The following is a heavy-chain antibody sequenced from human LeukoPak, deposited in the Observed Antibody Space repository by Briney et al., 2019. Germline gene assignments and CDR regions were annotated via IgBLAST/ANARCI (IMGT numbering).Heavy chain of an antibody. Sequence: GGSLRLSCAASGFTFSSYAMSWVRQAPGKGLEWVSAISGSGGSTYYADSVKGRFTISRDNSKNTLYLQMNSLRAEDTAVYYCAKVPIKGVVVVLYYFDYWGQGTLVTVSS. CDR2: ISGSGGST. V-gene: IGHV3-23*01. CDR3: AKVPIKGVVVVLYYFDY. CDR1: GFTFSSYA. J-gene: IGHJ4*02. D-gene: IGHD3-22*01.